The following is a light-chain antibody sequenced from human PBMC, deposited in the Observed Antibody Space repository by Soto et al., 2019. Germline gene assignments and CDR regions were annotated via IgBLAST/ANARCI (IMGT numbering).Light chain of an antibody. CDR2: EGS. J-gene: IGLJ2*01. CDR1: SSDVGSYNL. V-gene: IGLV2-23*01. Sequence: QSALTQPASVSGSPGQSITISCTGTSSDVGSYNLVSWYQQLPGKAPKLMIYEGSKRPSGVSNRFSGSKSGNTASLTISGLQAEDEADYYCCSYAGSSTPVVFGGGTKVTVL. CDR3: CSYAGSSTPVV.